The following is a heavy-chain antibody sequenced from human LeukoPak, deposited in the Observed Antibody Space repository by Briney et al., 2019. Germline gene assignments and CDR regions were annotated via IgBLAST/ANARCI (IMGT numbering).Heavy chain of an antibody. Sequence: GASVKVSCKASGYTFTSYGISWVRQAPGQGLEWMGWISAYNGNTNYAQKLQGRVTMTTDTSTSTAYMELRSLRSDDTAVYYCARGLRGPAPWFGELLTPSYNWFDPWGQGTLVTVSS. D-gene: IGHD3-10*01. CDR3: ARGLRGPAPWFGELLTPSYNWFDP. V-gene: IGHV1-18*01. J-gene: IGHJ5*02. CDR2: ISAYNGNT. CDR1: GYTFTSYG.